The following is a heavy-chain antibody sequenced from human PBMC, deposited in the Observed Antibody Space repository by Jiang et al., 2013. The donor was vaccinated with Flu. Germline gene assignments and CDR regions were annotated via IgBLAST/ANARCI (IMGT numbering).Heavy chain of an antibody. J-gene: IGHJ4*02. CDR2: IDPRFGST. Sequence: AEVKKPGASMKISCKTSGYILATYYIHWVRQAPGLGLQWMGVIDPRFGSTTYAQPFQGRVIMTRDMSTGTVYMELASLRSEDMAMYYCVRFSGGGGKSETDYWGQGTLVTVSS. D-gene: IGHD4-23*01. CDR3: VRFSGGGGKSETDY. CDR1: GYILATYY. V-gene: IGHV1-46*01.